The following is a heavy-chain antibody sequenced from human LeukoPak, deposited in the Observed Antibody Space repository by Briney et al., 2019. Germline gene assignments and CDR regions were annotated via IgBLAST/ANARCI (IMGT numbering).Heavy chain of an antibody. CDR1: GFTFSSYA. J-gene: IGHJ6*03. CDR2: ISGSGGST. V-gene: IGHV3-23*01. D-gene: IGHD3-3*01. Sequence: GGSLRLSCAASGFTFSSYAMSWVRQAPGKGLERVSAISGSGGSTYYADSVKGRFTISRDNSKNTLYLQMNSLRAEDTAVYYCAKPPNTIFGVVISYYYYMDVWGKGTTVTVSS. CDR3: AKPPNTIFGVVISYYYYMDV.